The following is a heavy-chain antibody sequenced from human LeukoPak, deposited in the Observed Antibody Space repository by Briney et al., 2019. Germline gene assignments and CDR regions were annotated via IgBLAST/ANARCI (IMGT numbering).Heavy chain of an antibody. CDR3: ASRYCSSTSCSETGRNYYYMDV. Sequence: GGSLRLSCAASGFTSSSYSMNWVRQAPGKGLEWVSSISSSSSYIYYADSVKGRFTISRDNAKNSLYLQMNSLRAEDTAVYYCASRYCSSTSCSETGRNYYYMDVWGKGTTVTVSS. V-gene: IGHV3-21*01. D-gene: IGHD2-2*01. J-gene: IGHJ6*03. CDR1: GFTSSSYS. CDR2: ISSSSSYI.